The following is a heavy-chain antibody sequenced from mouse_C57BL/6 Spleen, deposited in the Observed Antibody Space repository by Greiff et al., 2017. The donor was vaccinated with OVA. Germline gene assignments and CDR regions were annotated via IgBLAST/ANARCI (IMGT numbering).Heavy chain of an antibody. V-gene: IGHV1-49*01. CDR2: FTLYSDAT. D-gene: IGHD1-1*01. Sequence: LKQSGAELVRPGSSVKLSCKASYFAFTACAMHWVKQRPGHGLEWIGSFTLYSDATEYSENFKGKATLTANTSSSTAYMELSSLTSEDSAVYYCARGDCGSRSHVAYWGQGTLVTVSA. CDR3: ARGDCGSRSHVAY. J-gene: IGHJ3*01. CDR1: YFAFTACA.